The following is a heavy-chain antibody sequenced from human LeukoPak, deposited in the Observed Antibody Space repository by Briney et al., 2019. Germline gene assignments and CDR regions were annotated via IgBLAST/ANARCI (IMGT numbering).Heavy chain of an antibody. V-gene: IGHV4-4*07. D-gene: IGHD3-22*01. CDR3: ASEGSGYNHWFDP. CDR2: FYISGST. J-gene: IGHJ5*02. CDR1: GASISSYY. Sequence: PSETLSLTCAVSGASISSYYWSWIRKPAGKGLEWIGRFYISGSTNYNPSLKSRVTMSVDTSKNQFSLKLSSVTAADTAVYYCASEGSGYNHWFDPWGQGTLVTVSS.